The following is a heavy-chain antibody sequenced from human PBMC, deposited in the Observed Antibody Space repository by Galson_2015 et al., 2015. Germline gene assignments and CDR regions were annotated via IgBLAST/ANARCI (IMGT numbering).Heavy chain of an antibody. CDR3: ARDLGDGDYVPYFDY. CDR1: GFTFSSYS. CDR2: ISSSSSTI. J-gene: IGHJ4*02. Sequence: SLRLSCAASGFTFSSYSMNWVRQAPGKGLEWVSYISSSSSTIYYADSVKGRFTISRDNAKNSLYLQMNSLGAEDTAVYYCARDLGDGDYVPYFDYWGQGTLVTVSS. D-gene: IGHD4-17*01. V-gene: IGHV3-48*01.